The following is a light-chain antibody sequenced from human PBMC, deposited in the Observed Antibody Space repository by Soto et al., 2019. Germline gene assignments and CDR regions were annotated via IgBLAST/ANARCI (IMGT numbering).Light chain of an antibody. Sequence: QSVLTQPAYVSGSPGQSITISCTGISSDVGNYNSVSWYQQHPGKAPKLMIYGVSNRPSGVSNRFSGSKSGNTASLTISGLQAEDEADYYCSSYTSSSTVIFGGGTQLTVL. CDR2: GVS. V-gene: IGLV2-14*03. CDR3: SSYTSSSTVI. J-gene: IGLJ2*01. CDR1: SSDVGNYNS.